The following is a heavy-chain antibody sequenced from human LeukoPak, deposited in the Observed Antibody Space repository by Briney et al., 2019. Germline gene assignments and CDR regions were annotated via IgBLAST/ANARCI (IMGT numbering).Heavy chain of an antibody. Sequence: SETLSLTCAVSGGSISSTKWWNWVRQPPGKGLEWIGYIYYSGSTNYNPSLKSRVTISVDTSKNQFSLKLSSVTAADTAVYYCARGGGAFDIWGQGTMVTVSS. V-gene: IGHV4-4*02. CDR1: GGSISSTKW. CDR3: ARGGGAFDI. CDR2: IYYSGST. J-gene: IGHJ3*02. D-gene: IGHD1-26*01.